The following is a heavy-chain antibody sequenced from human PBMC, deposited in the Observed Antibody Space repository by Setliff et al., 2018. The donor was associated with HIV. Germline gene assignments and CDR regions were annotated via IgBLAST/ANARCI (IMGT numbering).Heavy chain of an antibody. J-gene: IGHJ4*01. V-gene: IGHV4-31*03. D-gene: IGHD3-22*01. CDR2: IYYSGSS. Sequence: PSETLSLTCSVSGGSISSGYYYWSWIRQHPGKGLEWIGYIYYSGSSYYNPSLKSRVTISVDTSKNQFSVKLSSVTAADTAVYYCARLMHYYDSFWVLWRENYFDSWGRGTLVTV. CDR3: ARLMHYYDSFWVLWRENYFDS. CDR1: GGSISSGYYY.